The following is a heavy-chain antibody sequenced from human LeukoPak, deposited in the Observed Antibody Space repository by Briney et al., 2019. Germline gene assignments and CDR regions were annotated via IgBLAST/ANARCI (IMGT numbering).Heavy chain of an antibody. CDR3: ASPRWYDP. CDR1: GFTFSGYA. CDR2: ISYDGSSK. Sequence: GGSLRLSCAASGFTFSGYAMHWVRQAPGKGLEWVAVISYDGSSKNYADSVKDRSTISRDNSKNTLYLQMNSLRVDDTAVYYCASPRWYDPWGQGTLVTVSS. J-gene: IGHJ5*02. V-gene: IGHV3-30*04.